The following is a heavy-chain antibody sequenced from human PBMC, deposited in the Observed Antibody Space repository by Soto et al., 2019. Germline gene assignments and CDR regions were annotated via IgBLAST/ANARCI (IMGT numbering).Heavy chain of an antibody. J-gene: IGHJ3*02. CDR2: IYPGDSDT. CDR3: ATTTTVSPPSAFDI. D-gene: IGHD4-17*01. CDR1: GYSYTSYR. Sequence: GESLKVFCQPSGYSYTSYRIGLERQMPGKGLEWMGIIYPGDSDTRDSASFQVQVTISADKSISTAYLQWSSLKASDTAMYYCATTTTVSPPSAFDIRGRGTRVTV. V-gene: IGHV5-51*01.